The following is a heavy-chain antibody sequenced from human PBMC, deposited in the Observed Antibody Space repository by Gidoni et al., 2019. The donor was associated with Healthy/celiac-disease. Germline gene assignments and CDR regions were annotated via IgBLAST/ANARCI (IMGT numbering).Heavy chain of an antibody. CDR2: IYYGGNT. CDR1: GGSISSSSYY. CDR3: ARSYYSMDV. V-gene: IGHV4-39*01. Sequence: LQLQVSGPGRVKHSGRLSLTCTVSGGSISSSSYYWGWIRQPPGKGLEWIGSIYYGGNTYYDPSLKSRVTISVDTSKNQFSLKLSSVTAADTAVYYCARSYYSMDVWGKGTTVTVSS. J-gene: IGHJ6*04.